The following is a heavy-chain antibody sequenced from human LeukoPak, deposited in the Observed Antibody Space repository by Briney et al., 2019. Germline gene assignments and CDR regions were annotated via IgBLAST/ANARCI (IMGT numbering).Heavy chain of an antibody. Sequence: PSETLSLTCTVSGGSISSYYWSWIRQPPGKGLEWIGYICYSGSTNYNPSLKSRVTISVDTSKNQFSLKLSSVTAADTAVYYCARRKDYDWYFDLWGRGTLVTVSS. CDR1: GGSISSYY. D-gene: IGHD4-17*01. CDR2: ICYSGST. V-gene: IGHV4-59*08. CDR3: ARRKDYDWYFDL. J-gene: IGHJ2*01.